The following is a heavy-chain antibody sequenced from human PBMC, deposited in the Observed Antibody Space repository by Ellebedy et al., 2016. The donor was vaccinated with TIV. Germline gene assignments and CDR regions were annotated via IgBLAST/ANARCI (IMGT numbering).Heavy chain of an antibody. J-gene: IGHJ3*01. CDR3: ANLWEAPH. V-gene: IGHV3-7*01. CDR2: IKKDGSEI. D-gene: IGHD3-16*01. CDR1: GFTFSSYW. Sequence: GESLKISXAASGFTFSSYWMNWVRQAPGKGLEWVANIKKDGSEIYYVDSVKGRFTISRDNAKNSLYLQMNSLRAEDTAVYYSANLWEAPHWGQGTMVTVSS.